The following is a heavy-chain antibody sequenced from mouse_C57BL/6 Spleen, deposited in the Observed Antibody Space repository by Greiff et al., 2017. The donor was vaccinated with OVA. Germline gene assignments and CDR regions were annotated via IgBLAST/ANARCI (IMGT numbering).Heavy chain of an antibody. CDR3: AKRDIYSNYDYFDY. D-gene: IGHD2-5*01. CDR1: GYAFSSFW. J-gene: IGHJ2*01. V-gene: IGHV1-82*01. Sequence: VPLQQSGPELVKPGASVKISCTASGYAFSSFWMNWVKQRPGKGLEWIGRIYPGDGDTNYNGKFKGKATLTADKSSSTAYMQLSSLTSEDSAVYFCAKRDIYSNYDYFDYWGQGTTLTVSS. CDR2: IYPGDGDT.